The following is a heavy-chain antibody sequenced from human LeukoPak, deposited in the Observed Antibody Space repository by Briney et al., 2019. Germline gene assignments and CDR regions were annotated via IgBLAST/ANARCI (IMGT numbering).Heavy chain of an antibody. CDR1: GFTFSSYG. D-gene: IGHD1-26*01. V-gene: IGHV3-30*02. CDR3: ARFYANEWELPH. J-gene: IGHJ1*01. CDR2: IRYDGSNK. Sequence: GGSLRLSCAASGFTFSSYGMHWVRQAPGKGLEGVAFIRYDGSNKYYADSVTGRFTISRDNYKSTLYLQMNSLRAEDTAVYYCARFYANEWELPHWAQGPLVSVSS.